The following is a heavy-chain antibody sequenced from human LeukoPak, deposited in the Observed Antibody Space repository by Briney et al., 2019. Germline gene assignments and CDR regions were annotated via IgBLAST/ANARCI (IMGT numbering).Heavy chain of an antibody. Sequence: PGGSLRLSCAASGFTVSSNYMSWVRQAPGKGLEWVSVIYSGGTTYYADSVKGRFTISRDNSKNTLYLQMNNLRGEDTAVYYCARVLSVSYCDSWGQGTLVTVSS. D-gene: IGHD2/OR15-2a*01. V-gene: IGHV3-53*01. CDR1: GFTVSSNY. J-gene: IGHJ4*02. CDR3: ARVLSVSYCDS. CDR2: IYSGGTT.